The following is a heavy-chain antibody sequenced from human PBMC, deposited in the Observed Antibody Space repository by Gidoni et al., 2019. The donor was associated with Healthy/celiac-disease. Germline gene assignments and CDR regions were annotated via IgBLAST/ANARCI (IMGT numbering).Heavy chain of an antibody. Sequence: EVRMVESGGVVVQHGGSLTLSRADSGSTSDAYTLQWIRQAPGKGVELVSLISWDGGSTYYADSVKGRFTISRDNSKYSLDLQMNSLRTEDTALYDCAKDTTLGYCTNGVCYVGAFDYWGQGTLVTVSS. CDR3: AKDTTLGYCTNGVCYVGAFDY. D-gene: IGHD2-8*01. CDR1: GSTSDAYT. J-gene: IGHJ4*02. V-gene: IGHV3-43*01. CDR2: ISWDGGST.